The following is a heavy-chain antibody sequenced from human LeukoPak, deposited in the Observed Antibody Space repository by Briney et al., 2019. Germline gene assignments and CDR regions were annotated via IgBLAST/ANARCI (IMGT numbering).Heavy chain of an antibody. CDR3: AKDIYCIGGSCYSHFDY. V-gene: IGHV3-43*02. CDR2: ISGDGGST. CDR1: GLTFDAYA. Sequence: SGGSLRLSCAASGLTFDAYAIHWVRQAPGRGLEWVSLISGDGGSTYYADSVKGRFTISRDNSKNSEYLQMNSLRTEDTALYYCAKDIYCIGGSCYSHFDYWGQGTLVTVSS. J-gene: IGHJ4*02. D-gene: IGHD2-15*01.